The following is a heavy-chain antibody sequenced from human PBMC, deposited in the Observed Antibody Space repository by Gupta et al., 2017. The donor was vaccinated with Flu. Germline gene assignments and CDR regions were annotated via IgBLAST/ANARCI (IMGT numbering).Heavy chain of an antibody. CDR2: IRSNFDGGTT. V-gene: IGHV3-15*01. CDR3: ATDNTGYNSAPYFDH. D-gene: IGHD5-24*01. J-gene: IGHJ4*02. Sequence: EMQLVESGGGFVEPGGSLRLSCAASGFEFFNAWMTWVRQAPGEGLEWVGRIRSNFDGGTTDYAAPVKGRFSISRDDSGNTLYLHLTSLKTEDTAVYYCATDNTGYNSAPYFDHWGQGTLVTVSS. CDR1: GFEFFNAW.